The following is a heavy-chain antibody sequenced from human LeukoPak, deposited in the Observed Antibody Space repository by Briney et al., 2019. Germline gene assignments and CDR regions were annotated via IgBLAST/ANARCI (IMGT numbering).Heavy chain of an antibody. CDR1: GDSFSSNSSS. CDR2: TYYRSKWYN. J-gene: IGHJ4*02. D-gene: IGHD6-6*01. CDR3: AREYSTSFAR. Sequence: PSQTLSLTCAVSGDSFSSNSSSWICIRQGPSMGLEWLGRTYYRSKWYNNYAVSVKSRITINPDTSKNQFSLQLNSVTPEDTAVYYCAREYSTSFARWGQGTLVTVSS. V-gene: IGHV6-1*01.